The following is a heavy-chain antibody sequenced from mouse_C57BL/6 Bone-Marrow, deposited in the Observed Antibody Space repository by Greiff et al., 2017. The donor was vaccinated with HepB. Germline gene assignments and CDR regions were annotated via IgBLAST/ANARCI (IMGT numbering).Heavy chain of an antibody. Sequence: EVQGVESGGGLVQPKGSLKLSCAASGFTFNTYAMHWVRQAPGKGLEWVARIRSKSSNYATYYADSVKDRFTISRDDSQSMLYLQMNNLKTEDTDMYYCVRGGGFTTVVATKYFDVWGTGTTVTVSS. V-gene: IGHV10-3*01. CDR1: GFTFNTYA. D-gene: IGHD1-1*01. CDR3: VRGGGFTTVVATKYFDV. J-gene: IGHJ1*03. CDR2: IRSKSSNYAT.